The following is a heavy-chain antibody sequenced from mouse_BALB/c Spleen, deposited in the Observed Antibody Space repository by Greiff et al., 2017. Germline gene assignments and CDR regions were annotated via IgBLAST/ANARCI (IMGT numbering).Heavy chain of an antibody. D-gene: IGHD2-4*01. CDR3: ASRLRWYFDV. CDR1: GFTFSSYG. V-gene: IGHV5-6-3*01. J-gene: IGHJ1*01. Sequence: EVKLMESGGGLVQPGGSLKLSCAASGFTFSSYGMSWVRQTPDKRLELVATINSNGGSTYYPDSVKGRFTISRDNAKNTLYLQMSSLKSEDTAMYYCASRLRWYFDVWGAGTTVTVSS. CDR2: INSNGGST.